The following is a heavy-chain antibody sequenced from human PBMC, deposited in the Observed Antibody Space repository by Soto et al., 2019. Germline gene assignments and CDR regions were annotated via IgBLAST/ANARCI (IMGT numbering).Heavy chain of an antibody. CDR3: AKNSAATIRVGYDY. CDR2: IVASGGIT. Sequence: EVQLLESGGGLAQPGGSLRLSCAASGFTFSSYPMSWVRQAPGQGLEWVSGIVASGGITYYADSVKGRFTISKENPRNTLYRQMDSLRAEDTAVYYCAKNSAATIRVGYDYWGPGTLVTVSS. V-gene: IGHV3-23*01. J-gene: IGHJ4*02. D-gene: IGHD5-12*01. CDR1: GFTFSSYP.